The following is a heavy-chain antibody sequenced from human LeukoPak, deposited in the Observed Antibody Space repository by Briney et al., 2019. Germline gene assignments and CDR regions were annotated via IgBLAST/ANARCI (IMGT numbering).Heavy chain of an antibody. CDR2: IYYSGST. Sequence: PSETLSLTCTVSGGSISSGGYYWSWIRQHPGKALEWIGYIYYSGSTYYTPSLKSRVTISVDASKNQFSLKLSSVTAADTAVYYCARTYFFDYWGQGTLVTVSS. V-gene: IGHV4-31*03. J-gene: IGHJ4*02. CDR3: ARTYFFDY. CDR1: GGSISSGGYY.